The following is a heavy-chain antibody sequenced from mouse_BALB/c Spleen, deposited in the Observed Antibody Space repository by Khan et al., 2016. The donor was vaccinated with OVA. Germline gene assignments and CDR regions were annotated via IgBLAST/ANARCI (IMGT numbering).Heavy chain of an antibody. CDR1: GYSITSEYA. V-gene: IGHV3-2*02. J-gene: IGHJ3*01. CDR2: INYSGNT. D-gene: IGHD2-4*01. CDR3: ARKDYYDYDPFPY. Sequence: EVQLQESGPGLVKPSQSLSLTCTVTGYSITSEYAWNWIRQFPGNKLEWMGYINYSGNTRFNPSPKSRTSITRATPKNQFFLQLNSVTTEDTAIYYCARKDYYDYDPFPYWGQGTLVTVSA.